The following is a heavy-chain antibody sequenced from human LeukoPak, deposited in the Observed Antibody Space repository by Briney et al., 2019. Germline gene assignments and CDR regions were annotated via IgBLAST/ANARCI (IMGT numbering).Heavy chain of an antibody. J-gene: IGHJ4*02. CDR1: GITLSNYG. CDR2: ISGSGGRT. D-gene: IGHD6-13*01. V-gene: IGHV3-23*01. CDR3: AKAIAAAGTGDYFDY. Sequence: GGSLRLSCAVSGITLSNYGMSWVRQAPGKGLEWVAGISGSGGRTNYADSVRGRFTISRDNSKNTLYLQMNSLRAEDTAVYYRAKAIAAAGTGDYFDYWGQGTLVTVSS.